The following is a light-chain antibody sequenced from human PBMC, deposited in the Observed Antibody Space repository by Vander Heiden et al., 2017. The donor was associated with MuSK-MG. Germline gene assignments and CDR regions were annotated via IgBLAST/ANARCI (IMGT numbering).Light chain of an antibody. CDR2: EVF. CDR3: CSYAGGGTFV. V-gene: IGLV2-23*02. J-gene: IGLJ1*01. Sequence: QSALTKPASVSGSPGQSITISCTGTNYDVGNYDLVSWYQHHPGKAPKVIIYEVFKRPSGLSNRFSGSKSGNTASLTISGLQAEDEADYYCCSYAGGGTFVFATGTKVTVL. CDR1: NYDVGNYDL.